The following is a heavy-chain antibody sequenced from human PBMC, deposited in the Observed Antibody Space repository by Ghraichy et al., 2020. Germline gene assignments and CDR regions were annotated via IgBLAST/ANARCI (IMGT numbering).Heavy chain of an antibody. D-gene: IGHD4-17*01. CDR1: GYSISSGYY. J-gene: IGHJ5*02. V-gene: IGHV4-38-2*02. Sequence: SETLSLTCAVSGYSISSGYYWGWIRQPPGKGLEWIGSIYHSGSTYYNPSLKSRVTISVDTSKNQFSLKLSSVTAADTAVYYCAREEGDYGDYAASNWFDPWGQGTLVTVSS. CDR3: AREEGDYGDYAASNWFDP. CDR2: IYHSGST.